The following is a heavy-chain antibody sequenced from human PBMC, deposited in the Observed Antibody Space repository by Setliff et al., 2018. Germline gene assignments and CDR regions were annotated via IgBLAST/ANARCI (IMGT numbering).Heavy chain of an antibody. CDR3: AKPRPGWPAGFDS. CDR2: IRSDGSNK. D-gene: IGHD6-19*01. CDR1: GGTFSSYA. V-gene: IGHV3-30*02. J-gene: IGHJ4*02. Sequence: SCKASGGTFSSYAIDWVRQAPGQGLEWMAYIRSDGSNKYYTDLVKGRFSITRDNSKNTLYLQMSSLRPEDTALYYCAKPRPGWPAGFDSWGQGTLVTVSS.